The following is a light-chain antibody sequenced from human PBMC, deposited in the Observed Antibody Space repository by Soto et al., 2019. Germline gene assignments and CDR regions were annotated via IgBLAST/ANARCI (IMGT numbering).Light chain of an antibody. CDR2: GAS. V-gene: IGKV3-15*01. CDR3: QQYDDWPPCT. Sequence: EIVMTQSPATLSVSPGDRATLSCRASQSVSSNLAWYQQPPGQAPTLLIYGASTRATSIPARFSGSGSGTEFTLTISRLESEDFAVYYCQQYDDWPPCTFGQGTKVEIK. J-gene: IGKJ1*01. CDR1: QSVSSN.